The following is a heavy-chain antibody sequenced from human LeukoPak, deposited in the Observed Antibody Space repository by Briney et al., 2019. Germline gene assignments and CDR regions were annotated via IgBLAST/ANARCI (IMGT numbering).Heavy chain of an antibody. CDR2: ISDDGRSK. Sequence: GGSLRLSCAASGFSFISYGMHWVRQAPGKGLEWVGVISDDGRSKDYADSVKGRFTISRDNSKNTLYLQMNSLRAEDTAVYYCASETTATLTHDAFDIWGQGTMVTVSS. CDR3: ASETTATLTHDAFDI. D-gene: IGHD2-21*02. V-gene: IGHV3-30*03. CDR1: GFSFISYG. J-gene: IGHJ3*02.